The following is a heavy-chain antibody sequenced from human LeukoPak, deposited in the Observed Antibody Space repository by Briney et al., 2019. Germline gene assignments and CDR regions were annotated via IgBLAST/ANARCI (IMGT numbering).Heavy chain of an antibody. J-gene: IGHJ4*02. CDR1: GYTFTGHY. V-gene: IGHV1-2*02. D-gene: IGHD3-22*01. CDR2: INPDSGGT. CDR3: ARDNYYDSSGYLGY. Sequence: ASVKVSCKASGYTFTGHYMHWVRQAPGQGLEWMGWINPDSGGTKYAQKFQGRVTMTRDTSISTAYMELSSLRSEDMAVYYCARDNYYDSSGYLGYWGQGTLVTVSS.